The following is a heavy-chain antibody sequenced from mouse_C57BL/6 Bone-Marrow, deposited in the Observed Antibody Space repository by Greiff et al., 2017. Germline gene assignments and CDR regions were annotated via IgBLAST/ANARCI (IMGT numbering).Heavy chain of an antibody. CDR3: AREHYGSSYPYARDN. CDR2: IDPENGDT. D-gene: IGHD1-1*01. Sequence: VQLQQSGAELVRPGASVKLSCTASGFNIQDDYMHWVKQRPEQGLEWIGWIDPENGDTEYASKFQGKATIAADTSSNTAYLQLSSLTSEDTAVYYCAREHYGSSYPYARDNWGQGTSGTVSS. V-gene: IGHV14-4*01. J-gene: IGHJ4*01. CDR1: GFNIQDDY.